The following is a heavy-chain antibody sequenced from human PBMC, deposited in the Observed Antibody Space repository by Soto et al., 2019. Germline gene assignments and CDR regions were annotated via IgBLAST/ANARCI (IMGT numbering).Heavy chain of an antibody. CDR1: EYTFSNYA. J-gene: IGHJ6*02. V-gene: IGHV1-3*01. Sequence: QVQLVQSGPEVKNPGASVRVSCQASEYTFSNYAVHWVRQAPGYTFEWMGFINPANGYTKQSPRFQARLSITRDTSASTAYMELSSLRSEDTAVYYCARDQGDFRTGFYYFYGMDVWGQGTTVTVS. CDR2: INPANGYT. D-gene: IGHD3-3*01. CDR3: ARDQGDFRTGFYYFYGMDV.